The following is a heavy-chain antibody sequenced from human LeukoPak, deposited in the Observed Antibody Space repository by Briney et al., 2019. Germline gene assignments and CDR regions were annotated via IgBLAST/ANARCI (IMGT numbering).Heavy chain of an antibody. CDR1: GFTFSSYG. Sequence: QPGGSLRLSCAASGFTFSSYGMYWVSQAPGKGLEWVAFIRYDGSNKYYADSVKGRFTISRDNAKNSLYLQMNSLRAEDTAVYYCARDYGGSSPFDYWGQGTLVTVSS. CDR2: IRYDGSNK. D-gene: IGHD4-23*01. J-gene: IGHJ4*02. CDR3: ARDYGGSSPFDY. V-gene: IGHV3-30*02.